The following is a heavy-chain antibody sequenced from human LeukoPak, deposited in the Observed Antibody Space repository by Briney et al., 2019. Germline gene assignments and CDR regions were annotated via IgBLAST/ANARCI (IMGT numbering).Heavy chain of an antibody. J-gene: IGHJ4*02. CDR1: GFTFGDYC. D-gene: IGHD6-13*01. V-gene: IGHV3-20*04. CDR3: ERAYSSSWYGVADY. CDR2: ISWNGGST. Sequence: RAGGSLRLSCAASGFTFGDYCMSWVRQAPGKGLEWVSCISWNGGSTGYADSVKGRFAISRDNAKNSLYLQMNSLRAEDTAVYYCERAYSSSWYGVADYWGQGTLVTVSS.